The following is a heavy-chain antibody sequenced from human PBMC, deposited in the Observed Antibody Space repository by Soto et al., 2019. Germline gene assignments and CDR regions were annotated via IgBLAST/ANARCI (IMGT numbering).Heavy chain of an antibody. Sequence: PSQTLSLTCDISGDSVSSNSAAWNWIRQTPSRGLEWLGRTYYRSKWYSNYAISAKSRVTVNPDTFKNQFSLQLNSVTPEDTAVYYCARGSWDDVSGHYYMDVWGKGTTVTVSS. CDR3: ARGSWDDVSGHYYMDV. V-gene: IGHV6-1*01. CDR1: GDSVSSNSAA. CDR2: TYYRSKWYS. D-gene: IGHD1-1*01. J-gene: IGHJ6*03.